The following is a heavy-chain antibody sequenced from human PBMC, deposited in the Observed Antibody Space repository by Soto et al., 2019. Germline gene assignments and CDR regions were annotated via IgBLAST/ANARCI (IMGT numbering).Heavy chain of an antibody. J-gene: IGHJ4*02. D-gene: IGHD3-22*01. CDR1: GGSFSCHY. Sequence: SETLSLTCAVYGGSFSCHYWSWIRQPPGKGLEWIGEINHSGSTNYNPSLKSRVTISVDRSKNQFSLKLSSVTAADTAVYYCARGATPYYYDSRGFGFDYWGQGTLVTVSS. CDR3: ARGATPYYYDSRGFGFDY. V-gene: IGHV4-34*01. CDR2: INHSGST.